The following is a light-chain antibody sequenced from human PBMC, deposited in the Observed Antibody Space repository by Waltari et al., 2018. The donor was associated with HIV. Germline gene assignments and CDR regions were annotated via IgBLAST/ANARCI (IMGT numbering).Light chain of an antibody. Sequence: VLTQSPAPLSFSPGERATLSCRASQSVTTYLAWYQQKPGQAPRLLIYDASNRAAGIPARFSGSGSGTDFTLTISRLEPEDFAVYYCQQRSSWPYIFGQGTRLEIK. CDR3: QQRSSWPYI. V-gene: IGKV3-11*01. CDR2: DAS. CDR1: QSVTTY. J-gene: IGKJ2*01.